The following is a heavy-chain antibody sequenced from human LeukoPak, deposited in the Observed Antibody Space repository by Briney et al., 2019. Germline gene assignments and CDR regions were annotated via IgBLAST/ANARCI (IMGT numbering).Heavy chain of an antibody. Sequence: PSETLSLTCTVSGGSISSYYWSWIRQPPGKGLEWIGYIYYSGSTNYNPSLKSRVTISVNTSKNQFSLKLSSVTAADTAVYYCARATNYAGVFDYWGQGTLVTVSS. J-gene: IGHJ4*02. CDR1: GGSISSYY. CDR3: ARATNYAGVFDY. V-gene: IGHV4-59*01. D-gene: IGHD2-2*01. CDR2: IYYSGST.